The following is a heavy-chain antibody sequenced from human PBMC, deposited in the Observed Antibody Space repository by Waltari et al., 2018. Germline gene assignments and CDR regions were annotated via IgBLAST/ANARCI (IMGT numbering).Heavy chain of an antibody. V-gene: IGHV1-69*15. Sequence: QVPLVQSGAEVKKPGSSVQVSCKASGGTFSSYAISWVRQAPGQGLEWMGRIIPIFGTAKYAQKFQGRVTITADESTSTAYMELSSLRSEDTAVYYCAREGSYYGSGSYYYFDYWGQGTLVTVSS. CDR2: IIPIFGTA. CDR1: GGTFSSYA. CDR3: AREGSYYGSGSYYYFDY. D-gene: IGHD3-10*01. J-gene: IGHJ4*02.